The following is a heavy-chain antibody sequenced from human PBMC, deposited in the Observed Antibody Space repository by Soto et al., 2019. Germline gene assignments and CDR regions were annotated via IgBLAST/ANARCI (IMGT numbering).Heavy chain of an antibody. CDR2: ISGYSGNA. CDR1: GYIFSDYG. D-gene: IGHD3-16*01. V-gene: IGHV1-18*04. Sequence: QVQVMQSGAEVKKPGDSVKVSCKTSGYIFSDYGINWVRQAPGQGLEWMGWISGYSGNANLAQKFQGRVTRTTDKPKGTAFMELRRMRSDGTAGQYRGKRTSGTPLGESDYWGQGTLVTVSS. CDR3: GKRTSGTPLGESDY. J-gene: IGHJ4*02.